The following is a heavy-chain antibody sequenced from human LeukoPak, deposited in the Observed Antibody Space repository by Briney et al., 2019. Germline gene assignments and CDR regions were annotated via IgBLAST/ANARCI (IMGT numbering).Heavy chain of an antibody. CDR2: IQNDGSNK. CDR3: AKDCCSNGIGCYYYYMDV. D-gene: IGHD2-8*01. J-gene: IGHJ6*03. V-gene: IGHV3-30*02. CDR1: GFTFSSYG. Sequence: GGSLRLSCAASGFTFSSYGMHWVRQAPGKGLEWVAYIQNDGSNKQYGDSVKGRFSISRDSSKNILYLQMNSLRAEDTAVYYCAKDCCSNGIGCYYYYMDVWGKGTTVTISS.